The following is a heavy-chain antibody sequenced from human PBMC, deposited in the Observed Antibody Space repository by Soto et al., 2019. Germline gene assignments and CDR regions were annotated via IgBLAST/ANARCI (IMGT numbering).Heavy chain of an antibody. J-gene: IGHJ5*02. CDR2: IYYSGST. CDR1: GGSISSGGYY. V-gene: IGHV4-31*03. D-gene: IGHD2-21*01. CDR3: AREAIVVGRNWFDP. Sequence: QVQLQESGPGLVKPSQTLSLTCTVSGGSISSGGYYWSWIRQHPGKGLEWIGYIYYSGSTYYNPSHQSRVTIAVDTSKNQFSLKLSSVTAADTAVYYCAREAIVVGRNWFDPWGQGTLVTVSS.